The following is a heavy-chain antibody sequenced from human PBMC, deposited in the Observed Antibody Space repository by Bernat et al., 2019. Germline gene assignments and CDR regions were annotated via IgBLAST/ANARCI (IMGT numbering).Heavy chain of an antibody. CDR2: ISYDGSNK. Sequence: VQLLESGGGLVQPGGSLRLSCAASGFTFSSYGMHWVRQAPGKGLEWVAVISYDGSNKYYADSVKGRFTISRDNSKNTLYLQMNSLRAEDTAVYYCAKVKGIWFGELSDYFDSWGQGTLVTVSS. J-gene: IGHJ4*02. CDR1: GFTFSSYG. CDR3: AKVKGIWFGELSDYFDS. V-gene: IGHV3-30*18. D-gene: IGHD3-10*01.